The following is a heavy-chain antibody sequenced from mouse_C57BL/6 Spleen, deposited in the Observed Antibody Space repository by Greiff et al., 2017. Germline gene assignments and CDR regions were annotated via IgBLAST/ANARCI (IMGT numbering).Heavy chain of an antibody. V-gene: IGHV1-50*01. Sequence: VQLQQPVAELVKPGASVKLSCKASGYTFTSYWMQWVKQRPGQGLEWIGEIDPSDSYTNYNQKFKGKATLTVDTSSSTACLQLSSLSSEDSAVYYCARAYYYGSSWFAYWGQGTLVTVSA. CDR3: ARAYYYGSSWFAY. CDR1: GYTFTSYW. D-gene: IGHD1-1*01. CDR2: IDPSDSYT. J-gene: IGHJ3*01.